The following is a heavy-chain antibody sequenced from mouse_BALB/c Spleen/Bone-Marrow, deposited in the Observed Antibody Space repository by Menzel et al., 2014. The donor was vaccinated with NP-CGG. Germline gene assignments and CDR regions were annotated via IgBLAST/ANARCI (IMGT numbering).Heavy chain of an antibody. V-gene: IGHV1S81*02. D-gene: IGHD2-13*01. Sequence: QVQLQQPGAELVKPGASVKLSCKASGYTFTSXYMYWVKQRPGQGLEWIGEINPSNGGTNFNEKFKSKATLTVDKSSSTAYMQLSSLTSEDSAVYYCTREGDSPFAYWGQGTLVTVSA. J-gene: IGHJ3*01. CDR2: INPSNGGT. CDR3: TREGDSPFAY. CDR1: GYTFTSXY.